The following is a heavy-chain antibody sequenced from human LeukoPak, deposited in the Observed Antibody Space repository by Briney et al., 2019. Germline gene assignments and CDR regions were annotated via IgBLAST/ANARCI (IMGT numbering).Heavy chain of an antibody. D-gene: IGHD3-22*01. V-gene: IGHV3-30*04. CDR1: GFTFSSYA. Sequence: GGSLRLSCAASGFTFSSYAMHWVRQASGKGLEWVAVISYDGSNKYYADSVKGRFTISRDNSKNTLYLQMNSLRAEDTAVYYCARDSGYDSSGYYYGPADYWGQGTLVTVSS. CDR3: ARDSGYDSSGYYYGPADY. J-gene: IGHJ4*02. CDR2: ISYDGSNK.